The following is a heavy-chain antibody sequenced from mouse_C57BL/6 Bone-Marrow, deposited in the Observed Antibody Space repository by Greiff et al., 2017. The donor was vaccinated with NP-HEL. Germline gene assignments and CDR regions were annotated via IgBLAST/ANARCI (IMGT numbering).Heavy chain of an antibody. CDR2: IDPSDSYT. CDR3: ARNVGAHYYGSEGYFDV. D-gene: IGHD1-1*01. J-gene: IGHJ1*03. V-gene: IGHV1-69*01. Sequence: QVQLQQPGAELVMPGASVKLSCKASGYTFTSYWMHWVKQRPGQGLEWIGEIDPSDSYTNYNQKFKGKYTLTVDKSSSTAYMQLSSLTSEDSAVYYCARNVGAHYYGSEGYFDVWGTGTTVTVSS. CDR1: GYTFTSYW.